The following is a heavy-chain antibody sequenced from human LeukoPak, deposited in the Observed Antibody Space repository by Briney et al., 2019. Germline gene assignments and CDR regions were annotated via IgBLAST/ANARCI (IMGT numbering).Heavy chain of an antibody. CDR2: IYYSGST. J-gene: IGHJ6*03. CDR3: ARVLLGSSSYYYYYYMDV. V-gene: IGHV4-39*07. Sequence: PSETLSLTCTVSGGSISSSSCYWGWIRQPPGKGLEWIGSIYYSGSTYYNPSLKSRVTISVDTSKNQFSLKLSSVTAADTAVYYCARVLLGSSSYYYYYYMDVWGKGTTVTVSS. CDR1: GGSISSSSCY. D-gene: IGHD6-6*01.